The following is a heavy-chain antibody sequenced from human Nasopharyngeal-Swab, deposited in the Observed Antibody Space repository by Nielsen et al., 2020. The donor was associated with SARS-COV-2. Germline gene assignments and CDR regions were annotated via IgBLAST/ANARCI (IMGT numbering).Heavy chain of an antibody. CDR2: IIPIFGTA. Sequence: VRQMTGKGLEWMGGIIPIFGTANYAQKFQGRVTITADKSTSTAYMELSSLRSEDTAVYYCASPYCSSTSCRLSYYYGMDVWGQGTTVTVSS. CDR3: ASPYCSSTSCRLSYYYGMDV. D-gene: IGHD2-2*01. J-gene: IGHJ6*02. V-gene: IGHV1-69*06.